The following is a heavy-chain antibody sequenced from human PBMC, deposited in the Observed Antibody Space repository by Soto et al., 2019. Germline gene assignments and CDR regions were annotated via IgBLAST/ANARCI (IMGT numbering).Heavy chain of an antibody. CDR3: ARDSSHDSSGYYPYYYGMDV. Sequence: QVQLVQSGAEVKKPGASVKVSCKASGYTFTSYYMHWVRQAPGQGLEWMGIINPSGGSTSYAQKFKGRVTMTRDTSTSTVYMELSSLRSEDTAVYYCARDSSHDSSGYYPYYYGMDVWGQGATVTVSS. J-gene: IGHJ6*02. D-gene: IGHD3-22*01. CDR1: GYTFTSYY. CDR2: INPSGGST. V-gene: IGHV1-46*01.